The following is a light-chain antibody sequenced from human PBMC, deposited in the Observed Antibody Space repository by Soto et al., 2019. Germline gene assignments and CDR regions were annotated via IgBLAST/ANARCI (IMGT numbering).Light chain of an antibody. V-gene: IGKV3-20*01. Sequence: EIVLTQSPGTLSLSPGERATLSCRASQSFSSRFLAWYQQKPGQAPRLLMYGASNRATGIPDRFSGTGSGTDFTLTISRMEPEDFAVYYCQQYGSSPYTFGLGTKVDIK. CDR3: QQYGSSPYT. CDR2: GAS. CDR1: QSFSSRF. J-gene: IGKJ2*01.